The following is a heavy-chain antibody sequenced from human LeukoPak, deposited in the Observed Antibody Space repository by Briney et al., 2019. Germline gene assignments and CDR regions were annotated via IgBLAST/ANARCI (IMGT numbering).Heavy chain of an antibody. CDR3: ARGGGSFDY. V-gene: IGHV3-7*03. CDR1: GFTFTGYW. J-gene: IGHJ4*02. Sequence: GGSLRLSCAASGFTFTGYWMSWVRQAPGKGLEWVANIDQDGSEKIYVDSVKGRFIISRDNAKNSLYLQTNSLRPEDTAVYYCARGGGSFDYWGQGTLVTVSS. D-gene: IGHD3-16*01. CDR2: IDQDGSEK.